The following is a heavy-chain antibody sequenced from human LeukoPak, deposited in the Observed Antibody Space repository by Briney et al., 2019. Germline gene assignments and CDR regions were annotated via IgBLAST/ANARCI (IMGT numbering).Heavy chain of an antibody. J-gene: IGHJ4*02. D-gene: IGHD3-3*01. Sequence: PSETLSLTCTVSGGSISGYYWSWIRQPPGKGLEWIGYIYYSGSIYYNPSLKSRVTISVDSSKNQFSLKLGSVTAADTAVYYCARGNNRGAIFGVVIMHTSLNRLYYFDYWGQGTLVTVSS. CDR3: ARGNNRGAIFGVVIMHTSLNRLYYFDY. CDR2: IYYSGSI. CDR1: GGSISGYY. V-gene: IGHV4-59*01.